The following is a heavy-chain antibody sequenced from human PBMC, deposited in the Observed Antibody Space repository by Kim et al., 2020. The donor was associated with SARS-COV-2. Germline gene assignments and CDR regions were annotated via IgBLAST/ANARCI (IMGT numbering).Heavy chain of an antibody. D-gene: IGHD2-21*01. CDR1: GFTVSSNY. V-gene: IGHV3-66*01. CDR2: IYSGGRT. CDR3: KLAYCGGDCYDY. J-gene: IGHJ4*02. Sequence: GGSLRLSCAASGFTVSSNYMSWVRQAPGKGLEWVSVIYSGGRTHYADSVKGRFTISRDNSKNTLYLQMNSLRAEDTAVYYCKLAYCGGDCYDYWCQGTLV.